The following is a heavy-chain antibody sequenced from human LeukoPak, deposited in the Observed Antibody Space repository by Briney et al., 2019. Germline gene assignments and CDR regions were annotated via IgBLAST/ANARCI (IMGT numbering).Heavy chain of an antibody. D-gene: IGHD3-9*01. CDR2: LWYDGNNK. Sequence: SPRLSPADPLVTFLQYRVCWVSPAPGTGGGCGWVLWYDGNNKYYADSVKGRFTISRDNSKNTLYLQMNSLRAEDTAVYYCARSTSSEYDIYHFDYWGQGTLVTVSS. CDR1: VTFLQYRV. J-gene: IGHJ4*02. CDR3: ARSTSSEYDIYHFDY. V-gene: IGHV3-33*07.